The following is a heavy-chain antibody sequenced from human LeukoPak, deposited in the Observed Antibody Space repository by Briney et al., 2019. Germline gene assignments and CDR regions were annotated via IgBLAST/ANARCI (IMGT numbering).Heavy chain of an antibody. V-gene: IGHV3-9*01. CDR3: AKDPSERGVAVAGTYNWFDP. Sequence: GGSLRLSCAASGFTFDDYAMHWVRQAPGKGLERVSGISWNSGSIGYADSVKGRFTISRDNAKNSLYLQMNSLRAEDTALYYCAKDPSERGVAVAGTYNWFDPWGQGTLVTVSS. J-gene: IGHJ5*02. CDR1: GFTFDDYA. CDR2: ISWNSGSI. D-gene: IGHD6-19*01.